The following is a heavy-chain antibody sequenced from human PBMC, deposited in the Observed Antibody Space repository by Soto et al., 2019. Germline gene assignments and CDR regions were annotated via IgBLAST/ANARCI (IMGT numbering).Heavy chain of an antibody. CDR1: GFTFSTYA. J-gene: IGHJ6*02. D-gene: IGHD1-1*01. CDR2: ISGSGGSI. V-gene: IGHV3-23*01. CDR3: VKGYWKGDV. Sequence: EVQLLESGGGLVQPGGSLRLSCAASGFTFSTYAMNWVRQAPGNGLEWVSAISGSGGSIHYADSVKGRFTISRDNSKNTLNLQMNRLRAEDTAVYHCVKGYWKGDVWGQGTTVTVSS.